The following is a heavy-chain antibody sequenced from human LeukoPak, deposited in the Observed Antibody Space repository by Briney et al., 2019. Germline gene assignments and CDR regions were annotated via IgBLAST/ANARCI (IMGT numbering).Heavy chain of an antibody. J-gene: IGHJ4*02. Sequence: GGSLRLSCTASGFIFSSYEINWVRQAPGKGLEWVSYIRTTGNTIYYADSVKGRFTISRDNAKNSLYLQMNSLRAEDTAVYYCARDAMIGLDYWGQETLVTVSS. CDR3: ARDAMIGLDY. V-gene: IGHV3-48*03. CDR2: IRTTGNTI. CDR1: GFIFSSYE. D-gene: IGHD3-10*02.